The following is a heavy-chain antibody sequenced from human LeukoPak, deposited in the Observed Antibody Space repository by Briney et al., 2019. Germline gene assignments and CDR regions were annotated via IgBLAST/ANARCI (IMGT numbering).Heavy chain of an antibody. D-gene: IGHD3-10*01. CDR3: AGGFGFDY. J-gene: IGHJ4*02. CDR1: GFTFRNSW. V-gene: IGHV3-74*01. Sequence: GGSLTLSCPASGFTFRNSWMHWVRQAPAQGVVWVVGINSDGNIPLYADSVKGGFTITTDNAKNTLYLQMNSLRPEDTAVYYCAGGFGFDYWGQGTLVAVSS. CDR2: INSDGNIP.